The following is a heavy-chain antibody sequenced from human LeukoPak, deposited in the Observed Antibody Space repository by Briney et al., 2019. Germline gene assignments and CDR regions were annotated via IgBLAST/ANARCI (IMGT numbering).Heavy chain of an antibody. V-gene: IGHV3-30-3*01. CDR1: GFTLRKYA. CDR2: IKYDGSNK. D-gene: IGHD6-13*01. CDR3: ARDITPYSSSWYYHLGY. J-gene: IGHJ4*02. Sequence: GSLRLSRASSGFTLRKYAMHRVRPAPGKGAEWVAVIKYDGSNKYYADSVKGRFTISRDNSKNTLYLQMNSLRAEDTAVYYCARDITPYSSSWYYHLGYWGQGTLVTVSS.